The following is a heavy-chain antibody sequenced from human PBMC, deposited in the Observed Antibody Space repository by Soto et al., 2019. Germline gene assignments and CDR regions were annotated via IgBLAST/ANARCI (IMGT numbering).Heavy chain of an antibody. J-gene: IGHJ6*02. D-gene: IGHD1-26*01. Sequence: ASVKVSCKVSGYTLTELSMHWVRQAPGKGLEWMGGFDPEDGEAIYAQKFQGRVTMTEDTSTDTAYMELSSLRSEDTAVYYCATAEHRLYYYYGMDVWGQGTTVTVSS. V-gene: IGHV1-24*01. CDR3: ATAEHRLYYYYGMDV. CDR2: FDPEDGEA. CDR1: GYTLTELS.